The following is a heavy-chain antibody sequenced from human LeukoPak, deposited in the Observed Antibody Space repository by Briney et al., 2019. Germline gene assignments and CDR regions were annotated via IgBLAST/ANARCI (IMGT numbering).Heavy chain of an antibody. D-gene: IGHD3-16*01. CDR2: INPNSGGT. CDR1: GYTFTGYY. J-gene: IGHJ4*02. CDR3: AREPMITFGARRYFDY. Sequence: ASVKVSCKASGYTFTGYYMQWVRQAPGQGLEWMGWINPNSGGTNYAQKFQGRVTMTRDTSISTAYMELSRLRSDDTAVYYCAREPMITFGARRYFDYWGQGTLVTVSS. V-gene: IGHV1-2*02.